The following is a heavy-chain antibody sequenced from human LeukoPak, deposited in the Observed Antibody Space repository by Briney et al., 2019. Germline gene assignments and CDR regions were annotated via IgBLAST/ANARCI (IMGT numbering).Heavy chain of an antibody. CDR3: AREKIVVVPVSSWRCFDC. J-gene: IGHJ4*02. Sequence: ASVKVSCKASGYTFTSYGISWVRQAPGQGLEWMGWISAYNGNTNYAQKLQGRVTMTTDTSTSTAYMELRSLRSDDTAVYYCAREKIVVVPVSSWRCFDCWGQGTLVTVSS. D-gene: IGHD2-2*01. CDR1: GYTFTSYG. CDR2: ISAYNGNT. V-gene: IGHV1-18*01.